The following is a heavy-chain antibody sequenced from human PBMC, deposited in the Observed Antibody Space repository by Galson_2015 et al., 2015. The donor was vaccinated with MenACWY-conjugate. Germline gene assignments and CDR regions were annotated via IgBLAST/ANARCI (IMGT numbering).Heavy chain of an antibody. V-gene: IGHV4-59*01. J-gene: IGHJ4*02. CDR1: GGSISNYH. CDR3: ARGTLVRGQRDPYFDS. D-gene: IGHD3-10*01. CDR2: IYYSGST. Sequence: ETLSLTCSVSGGSISNYHWSRIRQPPGKGLEWIGYIYYSGSTNYNPSLKNRVTISVDTSKSHFSLKLSSVTAADTAVYYCARGTLVRGQRDPYFDSWGQGTLVAVSS.